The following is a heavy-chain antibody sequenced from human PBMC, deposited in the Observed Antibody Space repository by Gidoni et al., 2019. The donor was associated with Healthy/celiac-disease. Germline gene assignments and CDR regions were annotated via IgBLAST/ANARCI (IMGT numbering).Heavy chain of an antibody. CDR1: GYTFTSYY. Sequence: QVQLVQSGAEVKKPGASVKVSCKASGYTFTSYYMHWVRQAPGQGLEWMGIINPSGGSTSYAQKFQGRVTMTRDTSTSTVYMELSSLRSEDTAVYYCARHYYGSGSSLKRVYYFDYWGQGTLVTVSS. V-gene: IGHV1-46*01. CDR3: ARHYYGSGSSLKRVYYFDY. J-gene: IGHJ4*02. CDR2: INPSGGST. D-gene: IGHD3-10*01.